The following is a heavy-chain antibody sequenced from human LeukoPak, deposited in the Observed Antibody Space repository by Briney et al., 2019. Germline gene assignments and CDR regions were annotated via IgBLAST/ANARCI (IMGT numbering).Heavy chain of an antibody. CDR1: GYSFTSYW. CDR2: IDPSDSYT. Sequence: GESLKISCKGSGYSFTSYWISWVRQMPGKGLEWMGRIDPSDSYTNYSPSFQGHVTISADKSISTAYLQWCSLKASDTAMYYCATLGEYCSGGSCYPPYWGQGTLVTVSS. CDR3: ATLGEYCSGGSCYPPY. D-gene: IGHD2-15*01. J-gene: IGHJ4*02. V-gene: IGHV5-10-1*01.